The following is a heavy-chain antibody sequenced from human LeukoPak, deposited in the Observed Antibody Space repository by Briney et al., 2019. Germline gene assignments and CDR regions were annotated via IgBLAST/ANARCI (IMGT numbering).Heavy chain of an antibody. D-gene: IGHD3-22*01. Sequence: ASVKVSCKASGYTFAAYYMHWVRQAPGQGLEWMGWINPNSGFTKYAQKFQGRVTMTRDTSISTAYMDLSRLRSDDTAVYYCARGLKYYYDSSGYRCDYWGQGTLVTVSS. CDR2: INPNSGFT. CDR3: ARGLKYYYDSSGYRCDY. V-gene: IGHV1-2*02. CDR1: GYTFAAYY. J-gene: IGHJ4*02.